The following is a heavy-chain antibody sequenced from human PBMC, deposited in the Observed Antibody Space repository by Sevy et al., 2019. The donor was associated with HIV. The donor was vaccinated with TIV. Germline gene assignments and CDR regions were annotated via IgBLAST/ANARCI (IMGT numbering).Heavy chain of an antibody. CDR1: GGSITSLY. CDR2: IYYNGHI. J-gene: IGHJ4*02. Sequence: SETLSLTCTESGGSITSLYWNWIRQPPGKGLEWIANIYYNGHINYNPSLKSRVTLSLDTSKNQFSLRLSSVTAADTAMYYCAGENAWGRCYSWGQGTLVTVSS. D-gene: IGHD1-26*01. CDR3: AGENAWGRCYS. V-gene: IGHV4-59*08.